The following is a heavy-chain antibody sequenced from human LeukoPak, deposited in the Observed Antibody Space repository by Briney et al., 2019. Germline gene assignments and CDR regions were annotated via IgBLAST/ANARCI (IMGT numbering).Heavy chain of an antibody. Sequence: SETLSLTCTVSSGSISSYYWSWIRQSPEMGLEWIGYIFYSGTTNYNPSLKSRVTISVDTSKNQFSLKLSSVTAADTAVYYCARQGNSYGKFDYWGQGTLVTVSS. CDR3: ARQGNSYGKFDY. J-gene: IGHJ4*02. CDR2: IFYSGTT. V-gene: IGHV4-59*08. D-gene: IGHD5-18*01. CDR1: SGSISSYY.